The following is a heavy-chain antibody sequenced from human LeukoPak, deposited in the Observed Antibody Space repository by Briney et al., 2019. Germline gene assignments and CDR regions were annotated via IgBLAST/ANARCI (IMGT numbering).Heavy chain of an antibody. J-gene: IGHJ4*02. CDR3: AREIIQLPGYFDY. CDR2: IYSGGST. V-gene: IGHV3-53*01. CDR1: GFTVSSNY. D-gene: IGHD5-18*01. Sequence: GGSLRLSCAASGFTVSSNYMSWVRQAPGRGLGWVSVIYSGGSTYYADSVKGRFTISRDNSKNTLYLQMNSLRAEDTAVYYCAREIIQLPGYFDYWGQGTLVTVSS.